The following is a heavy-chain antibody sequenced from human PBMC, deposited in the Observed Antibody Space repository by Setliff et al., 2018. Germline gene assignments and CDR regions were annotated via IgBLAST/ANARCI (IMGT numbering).Heavy chain of an antibody. V-gene: IGHV3-23*01. D-gene: IGHD2-15*01. CDR3: TKHRSVVVVAATNY. Sequence: GGSLRLSCTASGFTFSSYAMSWVRQAPGKGLEWVSGISGSGDDTYYADSVKGRFTVSRDNSKNTVFLQMNSLRAEDTAVYYCTKHRSVVVVAATNYWGQGTLVTVSS. J-gene: IGHJ4*02. CDR1: GFTFSSYA. CDR2: ISGSGDDT.